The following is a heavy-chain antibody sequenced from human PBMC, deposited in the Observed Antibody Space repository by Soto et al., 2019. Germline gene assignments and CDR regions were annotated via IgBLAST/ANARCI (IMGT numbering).Heavy chain of an antibody. CDR3: ATFEYSSSPFGN. CDR1: GFTFSSYG. CDR2: IWYDGSNK. D-gene: IGHD6-6*01. V-gene: IGHV3-33*01. J-gene: IGHJ4*02. Sequence: PGGSLRLSCAASGFTFSSYGMHWVRQAPGKGLEWVAVIWYDGSNKYYADSVKGRFTISRENSKNTLYLQMNSLRAEDTAVYYCATFEYSSSPFGNWGQGTLVTVSS.